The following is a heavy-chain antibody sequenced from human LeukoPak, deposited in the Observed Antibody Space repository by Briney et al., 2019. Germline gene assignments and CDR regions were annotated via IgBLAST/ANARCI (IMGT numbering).Heavy chain of an antibody. CDR2: IYYSGST. Sequence: SETLSLTCTVSGGSISSSSYYWGWIRQPPGKGLEWIGSIYYSGSTYYNPSLKSRVTISVDTSKNQFSLKLGSVTAADTAVYYCARLYYYDSSGYYGAAFDYWGQGTLVTVSS. D-gene: IGHD3-22*01. CDR3: ARLYYYDSSGYYGAAFDY. J-gene: IGHJ4*02. CDR1: GGSISSSSYY. V-gene: IGHV4-39*01.